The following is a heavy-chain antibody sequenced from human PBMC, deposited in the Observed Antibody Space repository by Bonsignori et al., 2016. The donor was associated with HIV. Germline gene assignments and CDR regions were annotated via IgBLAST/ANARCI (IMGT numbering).Heavy chain of an antibody. Sequence: WVRQAPGQGLEWMGWMNPNSGNTGYAQKFQGRVTMTRNTSISTAYMELSSLRSEDTAVYYCAAEGYCSGGSCYSGANWFDPWGQGTLVTVSS. CDR3: AAEGYCSGGSCYSGANWFDP. V-gene: IGHV1-8*01. J-gene: IGHJ5*02. D-gene: IGHD2-15*01. CDR2: MNPNSGNT.